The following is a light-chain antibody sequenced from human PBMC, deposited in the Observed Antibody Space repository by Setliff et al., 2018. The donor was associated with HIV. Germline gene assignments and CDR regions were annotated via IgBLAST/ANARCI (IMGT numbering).Light chain of an antibody. V-gene: IGLV2-14*03. J-gene: IGLJ1*01. Sequence: QSALAQTASVSGSPGQSITISCTGTSSDVGGYTYVSWYQQHPGKAPKLIIYEVRNRPSGVSTRFSGSKSGNTASLTISGLQPEDEADYYCASYAITNTLPFGTGTKVTVL. CDR2: EVR. CDR3: ASYAITNTLP. CDR1: SSDVGGYTY.